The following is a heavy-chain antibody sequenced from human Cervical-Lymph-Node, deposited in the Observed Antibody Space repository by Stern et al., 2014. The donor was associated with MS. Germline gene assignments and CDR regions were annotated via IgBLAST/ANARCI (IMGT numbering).Heavy chain of an antibody. Sequence: QVQLLQPGAEVKKPGASVTVSCKASGYTFTSYGVNWVRQAPGQGLEWMGWISAYNGNTDYAQKCQGRVTVTTDTSTTTVYMELRSLRSDDTAFYYCARDSSSSWPLYGMDVWGQGTTVTVSS. CDR2: ISAYNGNT. CDR3: ARDSSSSWPLYGMDV. CDR1: GYTFTSYG. D-gene: IGHD2-2*01. V-gene: IGHV1-18*01. J-gene: IGHJ6*02.